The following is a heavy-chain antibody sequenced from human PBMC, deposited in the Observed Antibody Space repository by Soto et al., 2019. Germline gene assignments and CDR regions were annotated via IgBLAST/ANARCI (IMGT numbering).Heavy chain of an antibody. D-gene: IGHD2-2*02. J-gene: IGHJ4*02. CDR1: GYTFTSYG. Sequence: ASVKVSCKASGYTFTSYGISWVRQAPGQGLEWMGWISAYNGNTNYAQKLQGRVTMTTDTSTSTAYMELRSLRSDDTAVYYCARDPAVISPFVMHIDYWGQGTLVTVSS. CDR3: ARDPAVISPFVMHIDY. CDR2: ISAYNGNT. V-gene: IGHV1-18*01.